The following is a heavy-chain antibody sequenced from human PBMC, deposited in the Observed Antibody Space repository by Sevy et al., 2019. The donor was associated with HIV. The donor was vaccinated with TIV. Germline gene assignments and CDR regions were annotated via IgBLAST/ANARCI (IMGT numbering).Heavy chain of an antibody. CDR1: GFIFNNYA. J-gene: IGHJ4*02. D-gene: IGHD6-13*01. V-gene: IGHV3-30*04. CDR2: ISHDGSNK. Sequence: GGSLGLSCAVSGFIFNNYAMHWVRQAPGKGLEWAAGISHDGSNKYYGDSVKGRFTISRDNSKNTVYLQMNSLRAEDTAVYYCARALSTWYYFDYWGQGTLVTVSS. CDR3: ARALSTWYYFDY.